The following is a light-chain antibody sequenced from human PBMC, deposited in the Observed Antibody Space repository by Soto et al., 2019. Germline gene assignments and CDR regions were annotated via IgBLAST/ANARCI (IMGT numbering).Light chain of an antibody. CDR3: QQYKHWRT. V-gene: IGKV3-15*01. CDR1: QSVDRA. CDR2: AAS. J-gene: IGKJ1*01. Sequence: VVMTQSPVTLSVSPGERVTLSCRASQSVDRALAWYQQKPGQGLRLLIYAASTRASGVPDRFSGSGSGTEFTLTIGSMQSEDLAVYYCQQYKHWRTFGQGAKVEI.